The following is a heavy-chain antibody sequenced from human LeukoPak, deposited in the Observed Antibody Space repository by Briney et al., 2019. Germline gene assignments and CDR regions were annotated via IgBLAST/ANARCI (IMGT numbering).Heavy chain of an antibody. CDR2: ISYDGSNK. CDR3: ARDLIPGGVRFLEWLLYRYSPFDY. D-gene: IGHD3-3*01. J-gene: IGHJ4*02. Sequence: GGSLRLSCAASGFTFSSSAMNWVRQAPGKGLEWVAVISYDGSNKYYADSVKGRFTISRDNSKNTLYLQMNSLRAEDTDVYYCARDLIPGGVRFLEWLLYRYSPFDYWGQGTLVTVSS. CDR1: GFTFSSSA. V-gene: IGHV3-30*04.